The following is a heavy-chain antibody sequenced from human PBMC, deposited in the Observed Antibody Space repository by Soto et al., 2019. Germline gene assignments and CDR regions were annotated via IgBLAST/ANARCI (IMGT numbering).Heavy chain of an antibody. D-gene: IGHD6-19*01. V-gene: IGHV4-39*01. CDR3: ARREKADRKTFDY. CDR2: IYYSGST. J-gene: IGHJ4*02. CDR1: GGSISSSSYY. Sequence: QLQLQESGPGLVKPSETLSLTCTVSGGSISSSSYYWGWIRQPPGKGLEWIGSIYYSGSTYYNPSLKSRVTISVDTSKNQFSLKLSSVTAADTAVYYCARREKADRKTFDYWGQGTLVTVSS.